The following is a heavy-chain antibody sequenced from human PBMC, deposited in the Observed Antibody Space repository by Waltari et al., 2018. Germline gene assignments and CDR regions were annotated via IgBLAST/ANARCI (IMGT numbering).Heavy chain of an antibody. CDR2: INPSGGST. CDR1: GYTFTSYY. V-gene: IGHV1-46*01. D-gene: IGHD4-17*01. Sequence: QVQLVQSGAEVKKPGASVKVSCKASGYTFTSYYMHWVRQAPGQGLEWMGIINPSGGSTSYAQKFQGRVTMTRDRSTSTVYMELSSLRSEDTAVYYCARDLSRDDETYPDDYGDYASVGFDYWGQGTLVTVSS. CDR3: ARDLSRDDETYPDDYGDYASVGFDY. J-gene: IGHJ4*02.